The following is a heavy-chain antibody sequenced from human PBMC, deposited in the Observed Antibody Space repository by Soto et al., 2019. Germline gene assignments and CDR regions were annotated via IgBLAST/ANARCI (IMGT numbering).Heavy chain of an antibody. Sequence: GGSLRLSCAASGFTFSSYAMHWVRQAPGKGLEWVAVISYDGSNKYYADSVKGRFTISRDNSKNTLYLQMNSLRAEDTAVYYCARAAGANYDSSGYYYARGFDPWGQGTLVTVSS. CDR2: ISYDGSNK. CDR1: GFTFSSYA. CDR3: ARAAGANYDSSGYYYARGFDP. J-gene: IGHJ5*02. V-gene: IGHV3-30-3*01. D-gene: IGHD3-22*01.